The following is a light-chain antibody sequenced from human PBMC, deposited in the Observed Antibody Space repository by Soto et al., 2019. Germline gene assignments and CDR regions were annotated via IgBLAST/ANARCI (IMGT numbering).Light chain of an antibody. CDR3: QQRSNWPRT. CDR2: HTS. Sequence: EIVLTQSPATLSLSPGERATLSCRASQSVSSSLAWYQQKPGQAPRLLIYHTSDRATGIPARFSGSGSGTDFTLTISSLEPEDFAVYYCQQRSNWPRTFGQGTKVEIK. CDR1: QSVSSS. J-gene: IGKJ1*01. V-gene: IGKV3-11*01.